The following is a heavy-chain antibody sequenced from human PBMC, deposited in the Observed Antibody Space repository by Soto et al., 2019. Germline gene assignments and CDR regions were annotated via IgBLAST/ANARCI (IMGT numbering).Heavy chain of an antibody. CDR1: GYTFTSYG. V-gene: IGHV1-18*01. D-gene: IGHD6-6*01. J-gene: IGHJ4*02. Sequence: QVQLVQSGAEVKKPGASVKVSCKASGYTFTSYGISWVRQAPGQGLDWMGWISAYNGNTKYTQKLQGRVTMTTDTSTSTGYMELRSLGSDDTAVYYCARDRAVGLVDYWGQGTLVTVSS. CDR2: ISAYNGNT. CDR3: ARDRAVGLVDY.